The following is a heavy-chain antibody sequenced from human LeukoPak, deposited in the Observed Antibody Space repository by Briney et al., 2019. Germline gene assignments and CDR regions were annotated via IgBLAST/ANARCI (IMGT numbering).Heavy chain of an antibody. CDR3: VRPRYSSSWYDDAFDI. J-gene: IGHJ3*02. CDR1: GFTFSSYW. V-gene: IGHV3-20*04. CDR2: INWDGGRT. Sequence: PGGSLRLSCAASGFTFSSYWMSWVRQAPGKGLEWVSGINWDGGRTGYADSVKGRFPISRDNAKNSLYLQMNSLRAEDTALYYCVRPRYSSSWYDDAFDIWGQGTMVTVSS. D-gene: IGHD6-13*01.